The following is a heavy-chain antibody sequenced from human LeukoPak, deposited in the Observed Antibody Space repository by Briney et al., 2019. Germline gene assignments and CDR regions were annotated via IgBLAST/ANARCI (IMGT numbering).Heavy chain of an antibody. CDR2: ISGSGGST. J-gene: IGHJ3*02. CDR3: AKRLTGYSSGWHDAFDI. V-gene: IGHV3-23*01. Sequence: GGSLRLSCAASGFTFSSYAMSWVRQAPGKGLEWVSAISGSGGSTYYADSVKGRFTISRDNSKNTLYLQMNSLRAEDMAVYYCAKRLTGYSSGWHDAFDIWGQGTMVTVSS. CDR1: GFTFSSYA. D-gene: IGHD6-19*01.